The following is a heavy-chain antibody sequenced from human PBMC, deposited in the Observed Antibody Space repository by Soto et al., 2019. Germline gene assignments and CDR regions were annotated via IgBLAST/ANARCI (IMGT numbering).Heavy chain of an antibody. J-gene: IGHJ6*02. CDR3: AKASSSGWENYYGMDV. CDR1: GFTFSSYG. CDR2: ISYDGSNK. V-gene: IGHV3-30*18. Sequence: GGSLRLSCAASGFTFSSYGMHWVRQAPGKGLEWVAVISYDGSNKYYADSVKGRFTISRDNSKNTLYLQMNSLRAEDTAVYYCAKASSSGWENYYGMDVWGQGTTVTVSS. D-gene: IGHD6-19*01.